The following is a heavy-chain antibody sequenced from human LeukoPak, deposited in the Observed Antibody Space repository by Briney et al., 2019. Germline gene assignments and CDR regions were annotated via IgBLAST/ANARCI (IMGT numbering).Heavy chain of an antibody. CDR3: ANVGYCSSTSCSVPFDP. D-gene: IGHD2-2*01. V-gene: IGHV4-34*01. Sequence: SETLSLICAVYGGSFSGYYWSWIRQPPGKGLEWIGEINHSGSTNYNPSLKSRVTISVDTSKNQFSLKLSSVTAADTAVYYCANVGYCSSTSCSVPFDPWGQGTLVTVSS. CDR1: GGSFSGYY. J-gene: IGHJ5*02. CDR2: INHSGST.